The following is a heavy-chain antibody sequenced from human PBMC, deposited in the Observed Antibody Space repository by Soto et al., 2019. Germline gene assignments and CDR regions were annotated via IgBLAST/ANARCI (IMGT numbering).Heavy chain of an antibody. CDR2: IWYDGSNK. D-gene: IGHD6-19*01. CDR3: ARDPEQWQLIGYFDY. V-gene: IGHV3-33*01. Sequence: QVQLVESGGGVVQPGRSLRLPCAASGFTFSSYGMHWVRQAPGKGLEWVAVIWYDGSNKYYADSVKGRFTISRDNSKNTLYLQMNSLRAEDTAVYYCARDPEQWQLIGYFDYWGQGTLVTVSS. J-gene: IGHJ4*02. CDR1: GFTFSSYG.